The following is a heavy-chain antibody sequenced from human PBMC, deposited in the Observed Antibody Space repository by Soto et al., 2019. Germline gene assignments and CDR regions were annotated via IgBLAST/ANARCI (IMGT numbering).Heavy chain of an antibody. V-gene: IGHV3-30-3*01. CDR2: ISYDGSNK. D-gene: IGHD3-3*01. J-gene: IGHJ6*02. Sequence: GGSLRLSCAASGFTFSSYAMRWVRQAPGKGLEWVAVISYDGSNKYYADSVKGRFTISRDNSKNTLYLQMNSLRAEDTAVYYCARDLTYYDFWSGPVYWYGMDVWGQGTTVTVSS. CDR3: ARDLTYYDFWSGPVYWYGMDV. CDR1: GFTFSSYA.